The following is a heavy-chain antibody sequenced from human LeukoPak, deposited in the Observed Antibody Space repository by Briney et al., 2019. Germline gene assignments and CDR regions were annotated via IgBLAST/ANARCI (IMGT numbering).Heavy chain of an antibody. CDR2: IKQDGSEK. V-gene: IGHV3-7*03. J-gene: IGHJ4*02. D-gene: IGHD2-2*01. CDR3: ARDRAGGDIVVVPAAYDY. CDR1: GFTFSSYW. Sequence: AGGSLRLSCAASGFTFSSYWMSWVRQAPGKGLEWVANIKQDGSEKYYVDSVKGRFTISRDNAKNSLYLQMNSLRAEDTALYYCARDRAGGDIVVVPAAYDYWGQGTLVTVSS.